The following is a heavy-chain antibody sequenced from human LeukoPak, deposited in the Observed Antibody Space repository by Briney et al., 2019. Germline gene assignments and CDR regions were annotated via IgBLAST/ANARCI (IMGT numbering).Heavy chain of an antibody. D-gene: IGHD4-17*01. J-gene: IGHJ1*01. V-gene: IGHV3-23*01. CDR3: ARDFPPYGDYGVPYFQH. CDR2: ISGSGAST. Sequence: XXRGVRXXXGXGGEGGXAISGSGASTSYTDSVKGRFTISRDNAKTSLYLQFNTLRAEDTAVYYCARDFPPYGDYGVPYFQHWGQGTLVTVSS. CDR1: X.